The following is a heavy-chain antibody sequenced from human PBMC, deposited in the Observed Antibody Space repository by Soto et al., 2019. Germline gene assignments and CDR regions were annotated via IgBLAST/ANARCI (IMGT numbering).Heavy chain of an antibody. D-gene: IGHD6-19*01. V-gene: IGHV3-23*01. CDR3: AKATTNGGWFNPFDS. CDR2: LSGSGTST. CDR1: GFTFINYA. J-gene: IGHJ4*02. Sequence: SGGSLRLSCAASGFTFINYAMNWVRQAPGKGLEWVSGLSGSGTSTYYADSVKGRFTISRDNSRDTLFLQMNSLTAEDTAVYYCAKATTNGGWFNPFDSWGQGALVTVSS.